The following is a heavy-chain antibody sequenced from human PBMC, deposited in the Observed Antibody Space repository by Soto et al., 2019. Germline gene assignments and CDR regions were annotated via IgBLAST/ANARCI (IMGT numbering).Heavy chain of an antibody. CDR2: IIPVLGIS. Sequence: QVQLVQSGAEVKKPGSSVKVSCKASGGTFSRYTITWVRQAPGQGLEWMGRIIPVLGISNYAQKFQGRITITADKSTSTFYMELSSLRSEDTAVYYCANTGGAFVEVATIFDFWGQGTLVTVSS. D-gene: IGHD5-12*01. V-gene: IGHV1-69*02. CDR3: ANTGGAFVEVATIFDF. CDR1: GGTFSRYT. J-gene: IGHJ4*02.